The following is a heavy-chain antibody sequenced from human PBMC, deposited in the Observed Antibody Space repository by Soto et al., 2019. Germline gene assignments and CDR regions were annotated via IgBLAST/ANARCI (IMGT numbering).Heavy chain of an antibody. CDR3: ARGRGGVQE. D-gene: IGHD3-10*01. Sequence: QVQLQQWGAGLLKPSETLSLTCAVYGGSFSGYYCSWIRQPPGKGLEWIGELNDSGGTNYNASLKSRVSISVDTSKNQFSLKLNLVTAADTAVYYCARGRGGVQEWGQGTLVTVSS. V-gene: IGHV4-34*01. CDR2: LNDSGGT. CDR1: GGSFSGYY. J-gene: IGHJ1*01.